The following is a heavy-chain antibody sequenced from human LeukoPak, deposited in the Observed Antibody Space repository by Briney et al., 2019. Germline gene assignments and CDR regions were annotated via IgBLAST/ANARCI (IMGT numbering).Heavy chain of an antibody. J-gene: IGHJ4*02. Sequence: ASVKVSCRASGYTFTSYGISWVRQAPGEGLEWMGWISAYNGNTNYAQKLQGRVTMTTDTSTSTAYMELRSLRSDDTAVYYCARVWFGESFDYWGQGTLVTVSS. CDR2: ISAYNGNT. D-gene: IGHD3-10*01. V-gene: IGHV1-18*01. CDR3: ARVWFGESFDY. CDR1: GYTFTSYG.